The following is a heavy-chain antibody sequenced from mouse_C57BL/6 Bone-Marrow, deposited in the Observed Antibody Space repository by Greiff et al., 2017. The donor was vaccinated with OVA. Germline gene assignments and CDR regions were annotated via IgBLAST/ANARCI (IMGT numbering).Heavy chain of an antibody. CDR2: IYYSGTI. Sequence: EVMLVESGPGLVKPSQTVFLTCTVTGISITTGNYRWSWLRQFPGNKLEWIGYIYYSGTISYNPSLTTRTTITRDTPKNQFFLEMNSLTAEDTATYYCARYGGGSGVFDYWGQGTTLTVSA. V-gene: IGHV3-5*01. CDR3: ARYGGGSGVFDY. D-gene: IGHD3-2*02. CDR1: GISITTGNYR. J-gene: IGHJ2*01.